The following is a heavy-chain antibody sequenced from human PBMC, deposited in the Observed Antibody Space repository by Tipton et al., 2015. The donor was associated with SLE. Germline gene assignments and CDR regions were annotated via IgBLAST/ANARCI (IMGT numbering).Heavy chain of an antibody. CDR3: ATTTTMTNYIDY. CDR2: IWFDGSNK. Sequence: QLVQSGGGVVQPGRSLRLSCAASGFTFSTYGMHWVRQAPGKGLEWVAVIWFDGSNKYYADSVQGRFTISRDNSKSTLYLQMNSLRGEDTAVYYCATTTTMTNYIDYWGQGTLVTVSS. D-gene: IGHD4-17*01. J-gene: IGHJ4*02. CDR1: GFTFSTYG. V-gene: IGHV3-33*01.